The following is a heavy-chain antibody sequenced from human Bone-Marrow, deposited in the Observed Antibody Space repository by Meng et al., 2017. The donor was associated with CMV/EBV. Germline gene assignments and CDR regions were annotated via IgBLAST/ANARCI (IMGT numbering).Heavy chain of an antibody. CDR3: ARVGKLCSGGSCYLGKIEYFDY. CDR1: SY. D-gene: IGHD2-15*01. CDR2: VSYSRRP. J-gene: IGHJ4*02. V-gene: IGHV4-30-4*01. Sequence: SYPTWLRPPPGAGLVSLGSVSYSRRPYYNPSLKSRVTISVDTSTSPFSLELRSVTAADTAVYYCARVGKLCSGGSCYLGKIEYFDYWGQGTLVTVSS.